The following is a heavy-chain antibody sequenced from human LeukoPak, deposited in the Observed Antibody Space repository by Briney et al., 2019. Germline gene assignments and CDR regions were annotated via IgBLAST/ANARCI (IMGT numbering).Heavy chain of an antibody. J-gene: IGHJ4*02. V-gene: IGHV4-31*03. Sequence: SETLSLTCTVSGGSIISSGYYWSWIRQRPGEGLEWIGYIYSSGSTYYNPSLKSRIAISRDTSKNQFSLRLSSVTAADTAVYYCARDPDSGSGSSPYWGQGTLVTVSS. CDR2: IYSSGST. D-gene: IGHD3-10*01. CDR3: ARDPDSGSGSSPY. CDR1: GGSIISSGYY.